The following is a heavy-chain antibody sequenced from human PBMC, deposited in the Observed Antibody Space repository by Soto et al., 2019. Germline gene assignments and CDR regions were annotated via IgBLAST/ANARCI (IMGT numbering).Heavy chain of an antibody. CDR3: ARVYCSGGSCYSVDY. CDR2: MSSSSGHT. D-gene: IGHD2-15*01. V-gene: IGHV1-8*01. Sequence: GASVKVSCKASGYTFTRYDVNWVRQATGQGPEWMGWMSSSSGHTGYAQKFQGRVTMTTDTSTSTVYMELSSLRSEDTAVYYCARVYCSGGSCYSVDYWGQGTLVTVSS. J-gene: IGHJ4*02. CDR1: GYTFTRYD.